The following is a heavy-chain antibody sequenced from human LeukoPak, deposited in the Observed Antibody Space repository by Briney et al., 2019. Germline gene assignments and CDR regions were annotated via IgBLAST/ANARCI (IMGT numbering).Heavy chain of an antibody. V-gene: IGHV3-23*01. CDR2: ISGSGGST. CDR1: GFTFSSYA. J-gene: IGHJ4*02. Sequence: GGSLRLSCAASGFTFSSYAMSWVRQAPGKGLEWVSAISGSGGSTYYADSVKGRFTISRDNSKNTLYLQMNSLRAEDTAVYYCAKGRSQDYDILTGYSVFDYWGQGTLVTVSS. D-gene: IGHD3-9*01. CDR3: AKGRSQDYDILTGYSVFDY.